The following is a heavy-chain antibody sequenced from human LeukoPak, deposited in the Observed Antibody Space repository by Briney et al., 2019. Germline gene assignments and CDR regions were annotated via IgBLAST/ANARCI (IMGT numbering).Heavy chain of an antibody. D-gene: IGHD1-26*01. CDR3: TRGGGANYYGDYFDY. V-gene: IGHV3-30*14. Sequence: GGSLRLSCAGSGFTLSSYYMHWVRQAPDKGREWVAVMSYDETTANYAGSVQGRFTVSRDNSKNTLFLQINSLRAEEMAMYFCTRGGGANYYGDYFDYWSQGTLVTVSS. CDR2: MSYDETTA. CDR1: GFTLSSYY. J-gene: IGHJ4*02.